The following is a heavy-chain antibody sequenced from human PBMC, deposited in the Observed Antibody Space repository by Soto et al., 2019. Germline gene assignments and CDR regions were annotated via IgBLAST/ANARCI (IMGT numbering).Heavy chain of an antibody. CDR1: GGPFISYA. J-gene: IGHJ4*02. Sequence: WXSVKGSCNAAGGPFISYAIIWGRQSPGQGLEWMGGIIPIFGTANYAQKFQGRVTITADKSTSTAYMELSSLRSEDTAVYYCAGADLEYSSSPLDYWGQGTLVTVSS. D-gene: IGHD6-6*01. V-gene: IGHV1-69*06. CDR3: AGADLEYSSSPLDY. CDR2: IIPIFGTA.